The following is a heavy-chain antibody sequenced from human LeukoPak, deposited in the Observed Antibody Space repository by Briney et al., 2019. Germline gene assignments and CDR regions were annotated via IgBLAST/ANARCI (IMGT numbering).Heavy chain of an antibody. D-gene: IGHD4-17*01. Sequence: SETLSLTCTVSGGSISSYYWSWIRQPPGKGLEWIGYIYYSGSTNYNPSLKSRVTISVDTSKNQFSLKLSSVTAADTAVYYCARDFGDYGDYHFDYWGQGTLVTVSS. CDR1: GGSISSYY. CDR2: IYYSGST. V-gene: IGHV4-59*01. J-gene: IGHJ4*02. CDR3: ARDFGDYGDYHFDY.